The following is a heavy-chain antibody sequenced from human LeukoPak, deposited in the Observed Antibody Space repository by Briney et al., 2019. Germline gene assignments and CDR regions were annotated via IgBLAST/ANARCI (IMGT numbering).Heavy chain of an antibody. CDR3: AKEAHYDSSGYPEYFQH. CDR2: ISGSGGST. J-gene: IGHJ1*01. Sequence: GGSLRLSCAASGFTFSSYAMSWVRQAPGKGLEWVLAISGSGGSTYYADSVKGRFTISRDNSKNTLYLQMNSLRAEDTAVYYCAKEAHYDSSGYPEYFQHWGQGTLVTVSS. D-gene: IGHD3-22*01. V-gene: IGHV3-23*01. CDR1: GFTFSSYA.